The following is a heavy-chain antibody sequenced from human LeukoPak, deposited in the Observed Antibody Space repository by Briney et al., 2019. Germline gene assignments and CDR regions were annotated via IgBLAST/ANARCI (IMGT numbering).Heavy chain of an antibody. Sequence: SQTLSLTCTVSGGSISSGSYYWSWIRQPAGKGREWIGRIYTSGSTNYNPSLKSRVTISVDTSKNQFSLKLSSVTAADTAVYYCARASDYYGSGSYYLPNWFDPWGQGTLVTVSS. CDR3: ARASDYYGSGSYYLPNWFDP. CDR1: GGSISSGSYY. J-gene: IGHJ5*02. CDR2: IYTSGST. V-gene: IGHV4-61*02. D-gene: IGHD3-10*01.